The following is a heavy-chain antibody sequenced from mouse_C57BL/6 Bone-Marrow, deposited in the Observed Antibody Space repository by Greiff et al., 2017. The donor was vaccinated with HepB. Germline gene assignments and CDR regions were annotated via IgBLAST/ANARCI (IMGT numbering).Heavy chain of an antibody. Sequence: EVQLQQSGPELVKPGASVKISCKASGYTFTDYYMNWVKQSHGKSLEWIGDINPNNGGTSYNQKFKGKATLTVDKSSSTAYMELRSLTSEDSAVYYCARWDYYGSSRNYWGQGTTLTVSS. CDR2: INPNNGGT. J-gene: IGHJ2*01. V-gene: IGHV1-26*01. D-gene: IGHD1-1*01. CDR3: ARWDYYGSSRNY. CDR1: GYTFTDYY.